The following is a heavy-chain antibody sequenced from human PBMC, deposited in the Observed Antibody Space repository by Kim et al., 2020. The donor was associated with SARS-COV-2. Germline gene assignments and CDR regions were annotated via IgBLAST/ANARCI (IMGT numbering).Heavy chain of an antibody. D-gene: IGHD5-18*01. CDR1: GILFGTYG. V-gene: IGHV3-30*03. CDR3: ARNRGYNYGIIDY. CDR2: VSSDGSAT. J-gene: IGHJ4*02. Sequence: GGSPRLSCVDSGILFGTYGMHWVRQAPGKGLEWVAVVSSDGSATYYADSLKGRFTISRDNSKNTLYLQMNSLRVEDTALYYCARNRGYNYGIIDYWGQGT.